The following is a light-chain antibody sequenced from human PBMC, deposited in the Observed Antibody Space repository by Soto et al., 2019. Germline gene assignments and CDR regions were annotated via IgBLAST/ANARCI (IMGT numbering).Light chain of an antibody. CDR3: MHGTHWHPRYS. CDR1: QSLVHSDGHTF. Sequence: DVVMTQSPLSLPVTLGQPASISCRSSQSLVHSDGHTFLNWFHQRPGQSPRRLIYKVSNRDSGVPDRFSGSGSATDFTLTISRVEAEDVGVYYCMHGTHWHPRYSFGQGTKLEIK. CDR2: KVS. J-gene: IGKJ2*03. V-gene: IGKV2-30*02.